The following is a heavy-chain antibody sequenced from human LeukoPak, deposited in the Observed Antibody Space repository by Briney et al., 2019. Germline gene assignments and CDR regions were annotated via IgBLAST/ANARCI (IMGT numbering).Heavy chain of an antibody. D-gene: IGHD5-18*01. CDR1: GGSISGYY. J-gene: IGHJ4*02. CDR2: INHSGST. CDR3: ARRGPLWLPKGGFDY. V-gene: IGHV4-34*01. Sequence: SETLSLTCTVSGGSISGYYWSWIRQPPGEGLEWIGEINHSGSTNYNPSPKSRVTISVDTSKNQFSLKLSSVTAADTAVYYCARRGPLWLPKGGFDYWGQGTLVTVSS.